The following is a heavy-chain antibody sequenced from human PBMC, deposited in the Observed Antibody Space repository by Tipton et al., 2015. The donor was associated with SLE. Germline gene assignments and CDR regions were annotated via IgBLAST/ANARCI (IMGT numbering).Heavy chain of an antibody. CDR3: AKLGSTTYLTLDGFYFDY. CDR1: GGSIRSGGYS. V-gene: IGHV4-30-2*01. Sequence: TLSLTCAVSGGSIRSGGYSWSWIRQPPGKGLEWIGYIYQSGNTYYNPSLRSRVTISVDTSKNRLSLKVNSVTAADTAVYFCAKLGSTTYLTLDGFYFDYWGQGTRVTVSS. J-gene: IGHJ4*02. CDR2: IYQSGNT. D-gene: IGHD2/OR15-2a*01.